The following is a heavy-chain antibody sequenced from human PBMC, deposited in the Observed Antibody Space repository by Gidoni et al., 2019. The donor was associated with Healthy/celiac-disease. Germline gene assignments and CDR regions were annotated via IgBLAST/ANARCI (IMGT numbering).Heavy chain of an antibody. D-gene: IGHD1-1*01. CDR3: ARAPRYRALDV. V-gene: IGHV3-13*01. CDR2: IGTAGDT. Sequence: EVQLVESGGGLVQPGGSLRLSCAASGYTFSSYDMHWVRQATGKGLEWVSAIGTAGDTYYPGSVKGRFTISRENAKNSLYLQMNSLRAGDTAVYYCARAPRYRALDVWGQGTTVTVSS. J-gene: IGHJ6*02. CDR1: GYTFSSYD.